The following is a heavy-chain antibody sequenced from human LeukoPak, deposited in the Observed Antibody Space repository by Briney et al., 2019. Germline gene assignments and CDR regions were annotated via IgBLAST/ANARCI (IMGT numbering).Heavy chain of an antibody. CDR1: GYTFTGYY. D-gene: IGHD2-15*01. CDR3: ARIGCSGGSCEHRGFDY. CDR2: INPNSGGT. V-gene: IGHV1-2*02. J-gene: IGHJ4*02. Sequence: ASVKVSCKASGYTFTGYYMHWVRQAPGQGLEWMGWINPNSGGTNYAQKFQGRVTMTRDTSISTAYMELSRLRSDDTVVYYCARIGCSGGSCEHRGFDYWGQGTLVTVSS.